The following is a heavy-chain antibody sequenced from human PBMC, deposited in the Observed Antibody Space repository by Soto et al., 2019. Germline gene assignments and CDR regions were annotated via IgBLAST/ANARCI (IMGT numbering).Heavy chain of an antibody. D-gene: IGHD6-6*01. CDR1: GGSVSSGGYS. CDR3: ARYSIAARRGIDY. Sequence: QLQLQESGSGLVKPSQTLSLTCAVSGGSVSSGGYSRIWIRQPPGKGLEWIGYIYHSGSTYYNPSLKSRVTISVDRSENQFSLKLSSVTAADTAVYYCARYSIAARRGIDYWGQGTLVTVSS. J-gene: IGHJ4*02. CDR2: IYHSGST. V-gene: IGHV4-30-2*01.